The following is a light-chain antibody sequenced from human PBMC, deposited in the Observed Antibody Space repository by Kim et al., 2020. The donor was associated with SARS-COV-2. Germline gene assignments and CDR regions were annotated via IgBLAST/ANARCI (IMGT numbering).Light chain of an antibody. V-gene: IGKV3-11*01. CDR1: QSIGYF. CDR3: QPLTNRLPYT. Sequence: EIVLTQSPATLSLSPGERATLSCRASQSIGYFLAWFQQKPGQAPRLLIYDASNRVTGIPARFSGSGSGTDFTLTISSLEPEDFAVYYCQPLTNRLPYTFGQGTKLEI. CDR2: DAS. J-gene: IGKJ2*01.